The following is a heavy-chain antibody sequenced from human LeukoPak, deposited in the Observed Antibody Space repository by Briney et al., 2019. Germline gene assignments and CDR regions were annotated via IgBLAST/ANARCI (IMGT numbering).Heavy chain of an antibody. J-gene: IGHJ3*02. CDR3: ASTVVVAATDAFDI. CDR2: IWYDGSNK. CDR1: GFTFSSYG. D-gene: IGHD2-15*01. V-gene: IGHV3-33*01. Sequence: QPGGSLRLSCAASGFTFSSYGMHWVRQAPGKGLEWVAVIWYDGSNKYYADSVKGRFTISRDNSKNTLYLQMNSLRAEDTAVYYCASTVVVAATDAFDIWGQGTMVTVSS.